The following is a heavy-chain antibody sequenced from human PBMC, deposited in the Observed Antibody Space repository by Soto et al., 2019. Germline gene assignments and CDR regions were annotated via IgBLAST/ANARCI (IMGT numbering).Heavy chain of an antibody. D-gene: IGHD3-9*01. Sequence: PVGSLRLSCAASGFTFSSYGMHWVRQAPGKGLEWVAVISYDGSNKYYADSVKGRFTISRDNSKNTLYLQMNSLRAEDTAVYYCAKEANGPTGYYSVGNYYYGMDVWGQGTTVTVSS. J-gene: IGHJ6*02. CDR3: AKEANGPTGYYSVGNYYYGMDV. CDR2: ISYDGSNK. V-gene: IGHV3-30*18. CDR1: GFTFSSYG.